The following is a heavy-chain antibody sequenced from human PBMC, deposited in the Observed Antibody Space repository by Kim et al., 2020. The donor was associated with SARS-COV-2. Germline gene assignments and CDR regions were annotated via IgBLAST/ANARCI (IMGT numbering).Heavy chain of an antibody. CDR1: GQSIKTNSFF. CDR2: IYYVGTT. V-gene: IGHV4-39*01. Sequence: SETLSLTCTVSGQSIKTNSFFWGWIRRPPGKGLEWIGTIYYVGTTYFNPSLKSRVTISVDTSRNQFSLNLNSVTATDSAVYYCARLNRGAYRYYFDYWGPGAQVTVSS. J-gene: IGHJ4*01. CDR3: ARLNRGAYRYYFDY. D-gene: IGHD1-26*01.